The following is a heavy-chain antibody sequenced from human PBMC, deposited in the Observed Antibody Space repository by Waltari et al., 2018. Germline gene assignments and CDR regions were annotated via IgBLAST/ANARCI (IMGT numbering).Heavy chain of an antibody. Sequence: EVRLVASGGGLAQPGGSLRLSCAASGFTFNKYDMHWVRQAPGKGLEWFSLIFSGGNTVYADSVRGRFTISRDSSKNTLYLQMNSLRTEDTAVYYCASSPKEGYWGQGTLVTVSS. J-gene: IGHJ4*02. CDR3: ASSPKEGY. CDR2: IFSGGNT. CDR1: GFTFNKYD. V-gene: IGHV3-66*02.